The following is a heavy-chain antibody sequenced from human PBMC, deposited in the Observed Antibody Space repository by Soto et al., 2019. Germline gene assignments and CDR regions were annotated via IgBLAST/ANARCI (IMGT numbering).Heavy chain of an antibody. CDR3: ARVQGSGWLSGPFDY. Sequence: EEQLVESGGGLVQPGGSLRLSCAASGFTFSSYDMHWVRQATGKGLEWVSAIGTAGDTYYPGSVKGRFTISRENAKNSLYLQMNRLRAEDTAVYYCARVQGSGWLSGPFDYWGQGTLVTVSS. CDR1: GFTFSSYD. CDR2: IGTAGDT. J-gene: IGHJ4*02. D-gene: IGHD6-19*01. V-gene: IGHV3-13*01.